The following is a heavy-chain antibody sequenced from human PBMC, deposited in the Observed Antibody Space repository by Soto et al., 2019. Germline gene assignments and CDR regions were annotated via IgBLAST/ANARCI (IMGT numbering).Heavy chain of an antibody. D-gene: IGHD3-16*01. CDR1: GFTFSSYW. CDR3: ARPPRYYSMDV. J-gene: IGHJ6*02. CDR2: IKGDGSGT. V-gene: IGHV3-74*01. Sequence: GSLRLSCAASGFTFSSYWMHWVRQAPGKGLVWVSRIKGDGSGTIYADSVKGRFTISRDNGKNTVYLQMNSLRADDTAVYFCARPPRYYSMDVWGQGTTVTVSS.